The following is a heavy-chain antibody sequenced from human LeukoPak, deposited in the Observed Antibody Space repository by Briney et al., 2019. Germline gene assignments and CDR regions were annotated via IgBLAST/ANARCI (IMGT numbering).Heavy chain of an antibody. CDR3: AKVDYDILTGTFDY. Sequence: PGGSLRLSCAVSGFTFSSYAMSWVRQAPGKGLEWVSAISGSGGSTYYADSVKGRFTISRDNSKNTLYLQMNSLRAEDTAVYYCAKVDYDILTGTFDYWGQGTLVTVSS. J-gene: IGHJ4*02. V-gene: IGHV3-23*01. D-gene: IGHD3-9*01. CDR2: ISGSGGST. CDR1: GFTFSSYA.